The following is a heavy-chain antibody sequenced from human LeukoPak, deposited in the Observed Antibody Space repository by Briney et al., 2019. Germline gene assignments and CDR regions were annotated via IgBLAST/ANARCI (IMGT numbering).Heavy chain of an antibody. CDR2: IVGSSST. J-gene: IGHJ4*02. D-gene: IGHD6-13*01. CDR1: GFTFSNFA. CDR3: ARIGAGSSRDY. V-gene: IGHV3-21*01. Sequence: PGGSLRLSCGASGFTFSNFAMTWVRQAPGKGLEWVSSIVGSSSTYYADSLKGRFTISRDNAKNSLYLQMNSLRAEDTAVYYCARIGAGSSRDYWGQGTLVTVSS.